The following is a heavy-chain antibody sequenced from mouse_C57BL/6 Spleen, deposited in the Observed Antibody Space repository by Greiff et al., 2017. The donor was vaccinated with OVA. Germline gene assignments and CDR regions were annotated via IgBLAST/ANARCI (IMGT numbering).Heavy chain of an antibody. CDR1: GYTFTSYG. CDR3: ARYDGYDDCYAVDY. Sequence: VQLQQSGAELARPGASVKLSCKASGYTFTSYGISWVKQRTGQGLEWIGEIYPRSGNTYYNEKFKGKATLTADKSSSTAYMELRSLTSEDSAVYFGARYDGYDDCYAVDYWGQGTSVTVSS. V-gene: IGHV1-81*01. J-gene: IGHJ4*01. CDR2: IYPRSGNT. D-gene: IGHD2-3*01.